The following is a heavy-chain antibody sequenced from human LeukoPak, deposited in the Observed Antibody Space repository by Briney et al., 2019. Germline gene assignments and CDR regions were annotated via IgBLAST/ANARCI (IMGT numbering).Heavy chain of an antibody. CDR3: ARDPLGPSLPVD. D-gene: IGHD2-2*01. Sequence: SETLPPTCTVSGGSISSDSYYWSWIRQHPGKGLEWIGCIYYSESTYYNPSLKSRITMSVDTSNNHFSLKLSSVTAADTAVYYCARDPLGPSLPVDWGQGTLVTVSS. V-gene: IGHV4-31*03. CDR1: GGSISSDSYY. J-gene: IGHJ4*02. CDR2: IYYSEST.